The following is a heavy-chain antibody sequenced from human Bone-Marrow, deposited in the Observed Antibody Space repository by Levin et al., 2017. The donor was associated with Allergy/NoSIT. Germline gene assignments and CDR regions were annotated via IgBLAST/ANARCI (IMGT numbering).Heavy chain of an antibody. V-gene: IGHV4-34*01. Sequence: SQTLSLTCGLYGGSFRGYYWSWIRQSPGRGLEWIGEIDTSGSTTYNPSLESRVTISLDKSKNVFSLLLTSVAAADPAVYYCRLRGSPSLAAFDLWGQGTQVTVSS. CDR1: GGSFRGYY. CDR2: IDTSGST. J-gene: IGHJ4*02. CDR3: RLRGSPSLAAFDL. D-gene: IGHD3-10*01.